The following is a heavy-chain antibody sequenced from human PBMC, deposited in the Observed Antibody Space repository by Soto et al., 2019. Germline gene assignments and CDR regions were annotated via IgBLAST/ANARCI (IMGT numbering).Heavy chain of an antibody. CDR2: MFSRGSA. J-gene: IGHJ4*02. CDR1: GDSIGSYH. D-gene: IGHD3-10*01. CDR3: ARHSPGSVAAVEIPFDF. V-gene: IGHV4-59*01. Sequence: LSLTCTVSGDSIGSYHWSWVRQPPGKGLEWIGFMFSRGSANYNPSLKSRVTISVDTSKSQFSLKLTSLTAADTAIYYCARHSPGSVAAVEIPFDFWGEGTLVTVTS.